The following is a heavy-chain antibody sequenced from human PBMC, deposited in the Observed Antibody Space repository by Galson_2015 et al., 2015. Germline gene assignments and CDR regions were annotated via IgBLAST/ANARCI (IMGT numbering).Heavy chain of an antibody. D-gene: IGHD3-9*01. CDR2: ISSSGSTI. CDR3: AREDWHDAFDT. V-gene: IGHV3-48*03. Sequence: SLRLSCAVSGFTFSSYEMSWVRQAPGKGLEWLSYISSSGSTIYYAESVKGRFTISRENSKNSLYLQVNSLRAEDSAVYYCAREDWHDAFDTWGQGPMVTVSS. J-gene: IGHJ3*02. CDR1: GFTFSSYE.